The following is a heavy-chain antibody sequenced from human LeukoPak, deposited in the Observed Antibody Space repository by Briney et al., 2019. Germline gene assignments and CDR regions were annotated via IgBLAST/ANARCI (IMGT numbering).Heavy chain of an antibody. CDR1: GFTFSDYY. V-gene: IGHV3-11*04. D-gene: IGHD2/OR15-2a*01. CDR2: ISSSGSTI. J-gene: IGHJ5*02. Sequence: GGSLRLSCAASGFTFSDYYMSWIRQAPGKGLEWVSYISSSGSTIYYADSVKGRFTISRDNAKNSLYLHMNSLRVEDTALYYCARINDDGSGNSYYRWFDPWGQGTLVTVSS. CDR3: ARINDDGSGNSYYRWFDP.